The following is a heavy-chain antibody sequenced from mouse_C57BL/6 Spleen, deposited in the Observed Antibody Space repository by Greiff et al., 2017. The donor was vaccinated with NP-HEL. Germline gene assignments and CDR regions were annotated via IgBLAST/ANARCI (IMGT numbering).Heavy chain of an antibody. CDR1: GYAFSSYW. D-gene: IGHD2-1*01. CDR3: ARKGPGNHEDYYAMDY. CDR2: IYPGDGDT. J-gene: IGHJ4*01. Sequence: VHLVESGAELVKPGASVKISCKASGYAFSSYWMNWVKQRPGKGLEWIGQIYPGDGDTNYNGKFKGKATLTADKSSSTAYMQLSSLTSEDSAVYFCARKGPGNHEDYYAMDYWGQGTSVTVSS. V-gene: IGHV1-80*01.